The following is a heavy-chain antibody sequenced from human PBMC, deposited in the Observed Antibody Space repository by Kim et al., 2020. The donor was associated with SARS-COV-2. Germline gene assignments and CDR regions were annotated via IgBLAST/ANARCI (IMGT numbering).Heavy chain of an antibody. Sequence: SETLSLTCTVSGRSISTYYWSWIRQPPGKGLECIGYMFYGGTTYYNPSLKSRVTLSVDTSKNQFSLTLTSVTAADTAVYYCASFPPSNAGAFDAWGQGTIVTVSS. J-gene: IGHJ3*01. CDR3: ASFPPSNAGAFDA. CDR2: MFYGGTT. D-gene: IGHD2-8*01. V-gene: IGHV4-59*13. CDR1: GRSISTYY.